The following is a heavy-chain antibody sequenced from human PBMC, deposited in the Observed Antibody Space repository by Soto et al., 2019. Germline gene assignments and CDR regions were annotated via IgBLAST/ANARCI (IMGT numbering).Heavy chain of an antibody. J-gene: IGHJ4*02. V-gene: IGHV3-33*01. CDR2: IWYDGSKK. CDR1: GFTFSSYG. CDR3: ARVAGYPHFPDIVVVPANEGFDY. Sequence: GGSLRLSCAASGFTFSSYGMHWVRQAPGKGLEWVAVIWYDGSKKYYADSVKGRFTISRDNSKNTLYLQMNSLRAEDTAVYYCARVAGYPHFPDIVVVPANEGFDYWGQGTLVTVSS. D-gene: IGHD2-2*01.